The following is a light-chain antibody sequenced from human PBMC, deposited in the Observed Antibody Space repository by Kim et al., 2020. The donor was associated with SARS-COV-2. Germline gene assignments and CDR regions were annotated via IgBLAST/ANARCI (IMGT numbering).Light chain of an antibody. CDR1: SGSIASNY. CDR2: EDN. CDR3: QSYDSSKWV. V-gene: IGLV6-57*03. J-gene: IGLJ3*02. Sequence: GKTVTISCTRSSGSIASNYVQWYQQRPGSAPPTVIYEDNQRPSGVPDRFSGSIDSSSNSASLNSSGLKTEDEADYYCQSYDSSKWVFGGGTQLTVL.